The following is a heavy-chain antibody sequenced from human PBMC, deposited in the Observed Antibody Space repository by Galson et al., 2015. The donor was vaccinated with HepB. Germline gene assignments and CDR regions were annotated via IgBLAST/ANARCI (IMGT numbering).Heavy chain of an antibody. V-gene: IGHV3-48*01. CDR3: ARGQQQLDDY. CDR1: GFTFSSYS. J-gene: IGHJ4*02. D-gene: IGHD6-13*01. CDR2: ISSSSSTI. Sequence: SLRLSCAASGFTFSSYSMNWVRQAPGKGLEWVSYISSSSSTIYYADSVKGRFTISRDNAKNSLYLQMNSLRAEDTAVYYCARGQQQLDDYWGQGTLVTVSS.